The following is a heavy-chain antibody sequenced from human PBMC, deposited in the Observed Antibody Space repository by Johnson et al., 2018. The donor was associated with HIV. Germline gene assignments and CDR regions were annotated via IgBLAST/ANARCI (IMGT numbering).Heavy chain of an antibody. CDR3: AKDYGGYGVVLDGFDI. CDR2: ISGGGGST. CDR1: GFTFSSYA. D-gene: IGHD4-17*01. Sequence: VQLVESGGGLVQPGGSLRLSCAASGFTFSSYAMSWVRQAPGKGLEWVSGISGGGGSTYYADSVKGRFTISRDNSKNTLYLQMNSLRAEDTAVYYCAKDYGGYGVVLDGFDIWGQGTVVTVSS. V-gene: IGHV3-23*04. J-gene: IGHJ3*02.